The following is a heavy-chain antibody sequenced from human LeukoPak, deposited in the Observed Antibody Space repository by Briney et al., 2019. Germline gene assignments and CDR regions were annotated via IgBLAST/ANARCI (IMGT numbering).Heavy chain of an antibody. CDR3: ARGGSGWFHNYDY. Sequence: GASLKSSCKGSGSSFTTYWFVWVRQLPGKGLGWMGIIYHGDSDTRYSPSFQGQVTISVDKSISTAFLQWSSLKASDNSLYYCARGGSGWFHNYDYWGQGTLVTVSS. CDR1: GSSFTTYW. CDR2: IYHGDSDT. J-gene: IGHJ4*02. D-gene: IGHD6-19*01. V-gene: IGHV5-51*01.